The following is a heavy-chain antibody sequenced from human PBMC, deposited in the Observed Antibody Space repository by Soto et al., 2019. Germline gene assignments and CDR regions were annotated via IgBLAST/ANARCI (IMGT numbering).Heavy chain of an antibody. CDR2: ISYDGRNK. J-gene: IGHJ5*02. Sequence: QVQLVESGGGVVQPGRSLRLSCAASGFSLNDYGMHWVRQPPGKGLEWVADISYDGRNKYYTDSVRGRFTISRDISKGTLYLKMNALRPEDASVDYCATPHRGAYDTPASWAEEPPVTFPP. D-gene: IGHD3-10*01. CDR3: ATPHRGAYDTPAS. V-gene: IGHV3-30*03. CDR1: GFSLNDYG.